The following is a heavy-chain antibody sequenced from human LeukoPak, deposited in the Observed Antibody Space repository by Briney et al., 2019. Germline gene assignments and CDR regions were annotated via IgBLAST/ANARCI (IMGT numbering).Heavy chain of an antibody. CDR2: ISGSGGST. V-gene: IGHV3-23*01. D-gene: IGHD2-15*01. J-gene: IGHJ4*02. CDR3: AKAGYCSGGSCYSADY. Sequence: GGSLRLSCAASGFTFSSYAMSWVRQAPGKGLERVSAISGSGGSTYYADSVKGRFTISRDNSKNTLYLQMNSLRAEDTAVYYCAKAGYCSGGSCYSADYWGQGTLVTVSS. CDR1: GFTFSSYA.